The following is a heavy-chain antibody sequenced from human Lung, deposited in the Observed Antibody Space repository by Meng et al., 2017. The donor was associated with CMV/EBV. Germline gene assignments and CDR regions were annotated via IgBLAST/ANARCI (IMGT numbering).Heavy chain of an antibody. V-gene: IGHV3-21*01. CDR3: ARDVSPRSSAYFAIYYFYALDV. J-gene: IGHJ6*02. CDR2: ISNSGAYI. CDR1: GFTFSSYS. Sequence: GGSLKISCAASGFTFSSYSMNWVRQAPGKGLEWVSSISNSGAYIYYADSVKGRFTISRDNAQNSLFLHMNSLRAEDSAVYYCARDVSPRSSAYFAIYYFYALDVWGQGTTVTVSS. D-gene: IGHD2-21*01.